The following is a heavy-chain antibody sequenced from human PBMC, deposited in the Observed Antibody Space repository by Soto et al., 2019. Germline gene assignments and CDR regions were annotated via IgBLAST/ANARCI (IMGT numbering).Heavy chain of an antibody. CDR3: ARRLYCSSTRCYGFNY. V-gene: IGHV3-23*01. J-gene: IGHJ4*02. Sequence: HPGGSLRLSCAASGFTLSNSAMSWVRQPPGMGLEWVSAISGSGDDTYYADSVKGRFTISKDNSKNTLYLQMNSLRVDDTAIYYCARRLYCSSTRCYGFNYWGQGTLVTVSS. D-gene: IGHD2-2*01. CDR1: GFTLSNSA. CDR2: ISGSGDDT.